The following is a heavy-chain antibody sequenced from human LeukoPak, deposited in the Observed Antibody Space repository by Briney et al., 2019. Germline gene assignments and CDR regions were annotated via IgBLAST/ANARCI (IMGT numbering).Heavy chain of an antibody. Sequence: SETLSLTCAVYGGSFSGYYWSWIRQPPGKGLEWIGEINHSGSTNYNPSLKSRVTISVDTSKNQFSLKLSSVTAADTAVYYCARDGRITIFGVVRSWFDPWGQGTLVTVSS. V-gene: IGHV4-34*01. CDR2: INHSGST. CDR3: ARDGRITIFGVVRSWFDP. J-gene: IGHJ5*02. CDR1: GGSFSGYY. D-gene: IGHD3-3*01.